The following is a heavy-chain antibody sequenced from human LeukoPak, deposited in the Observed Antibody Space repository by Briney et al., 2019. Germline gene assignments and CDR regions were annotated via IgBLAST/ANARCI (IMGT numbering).Heavy chain of an antibody. CDR2: CGTDGDT. J-gene: IGHJ4*02. D-gene: IGHD6-13*01. V-gene: IGHV3-23*01. CDR3: AKKTPGTYPFDS. CDR1: GFTFSTSA. Sequence: GGSLRLSCAASGFTFSTSALNWVRQAPGKGLEWVSACGTDGDTYYADSVKGRFTSSRDNSRHTLYLQMTGLRAEDTAVYYCAKKTPGTYPFDSWGQGTLVSVSP.